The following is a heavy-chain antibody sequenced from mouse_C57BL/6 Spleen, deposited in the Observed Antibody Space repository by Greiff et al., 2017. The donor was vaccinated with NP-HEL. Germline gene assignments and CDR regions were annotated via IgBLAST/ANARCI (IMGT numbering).Heavy chain of an antibody. D-gene: IGHD2-3*01. V-gene: IGHV1-82*01. CDR2: IYPGDGDT. CDR1: GYAFSSSW. Sequence: QVQLQQSGPELVKPGASVKISCKASGYAFSSSWMNWVKQRPGKGLEWIGRIYPGDGDTNYNGKFKGKATLTADKSSSTAYMQLSSLTSEDSAVYFCARSLGWLLAYWGQGTLVTVSA. CDR3: ARSLGWLLAY. J-gene: IGHJ3*01.